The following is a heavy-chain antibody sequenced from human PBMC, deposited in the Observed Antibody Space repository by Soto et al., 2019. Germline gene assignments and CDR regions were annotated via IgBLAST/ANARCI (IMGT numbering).Heavy chain of an antibody. CDR2: ISGSGDST. CDR3: AKGQDDYGDSDVWFDP. D-gene: IGHD4-17*01. J-gene: IGHJ5*02. V-gene: IGHV3-23*01. CDR1: GFIFDTYA. Sequence: EVQLLESGGGLVQPGGPLRLSCAASGFIFDTYAMSWVRQAPGKGLEWVSSISGSGDSTYYADSVKGRFTISRDNSKNTVYMDLTTLRSEDTAVYYCAKGQDDYGDSDVWFDPWGQGTLVTVSS.